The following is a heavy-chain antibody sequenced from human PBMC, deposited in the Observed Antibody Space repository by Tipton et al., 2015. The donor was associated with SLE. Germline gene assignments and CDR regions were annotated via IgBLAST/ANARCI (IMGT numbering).Heavy chain of an antibody. J-gene: IGHJ4*02. CDR2: IYYSGST. Sequence: TLSLTCTVSGGSISSSSYYWGWIRQPPGKGLEWIGSIYYSGSTNYNPSLKSRVTMSVDTSKNQFSLKLSSVTAADTAVYYCARGSTMIRGVIALDQWGQGTLVTVSS. V-gene: IGHV4-39*07. D-gene: IGHD3-10*01. CDR1: GGSISSSSYY. CDR3: ARGSTMIRGVIALDQ.